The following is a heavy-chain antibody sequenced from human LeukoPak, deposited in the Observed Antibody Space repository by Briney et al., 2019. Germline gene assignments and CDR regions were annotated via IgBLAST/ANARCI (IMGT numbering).Heavy chain of an antibody. V-gene: IGHV3-21*01. CDR2: ITGSGSFV. CDR1: GFTFSSYA. J-gene: IGHJ5*02. D-gene: IGHD6-6*01. CDR3: ARDSSGPWFDP. Sequence: GGSLRLSCAASGFTFSSYAMTWVRQVPGKGLEWVSSITGSGSFVYYADSVKGRFTISRDNAKNSLFLQMNSLRAEDTAVYYCARDSSGPWFDPWGQGTLVTVSS.